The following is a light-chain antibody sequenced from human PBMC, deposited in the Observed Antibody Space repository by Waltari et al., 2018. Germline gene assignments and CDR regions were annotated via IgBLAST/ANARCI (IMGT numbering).Light chain of an antibody. CDR2: EDR. CDR3: YSTDSSGNHRRV. Sequence: SYELTQPPSVSVSPGQTARITCSGDALPKKYAYWYQQKSGQAPVKVISEDRKRPSTLPGRFSGSSSGTMATLIISGAQVEDEADYYCYSTDSSGNHRRVFGGGTKLTVL. V-gene: IGLV3-10*01. CDR1: ALPKKY. J-gene: IGLJ2*01.